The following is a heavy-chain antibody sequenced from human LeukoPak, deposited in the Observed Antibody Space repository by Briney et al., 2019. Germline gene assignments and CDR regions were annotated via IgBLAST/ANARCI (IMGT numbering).Heavy chain of an antibody. V-gene: IGHV4-38-2*02. D-gene: IGHD3-10*01. J-gene: IGHJ5*02. CDR2: IYHSGST. CDR1: GYSISSGYY. CDR3: ARERITMVRGVVNWFDP. Sequence: SETLSLTCTVSGYSISSGYYWGWIRQPPGKGLEWIGSIYHSGSTYYNPSLKSRVTISVDTSKNQFSLKLSSVTAADTAVYYCARERITMVRGVVNWFDPWGQGTLVTVSS.